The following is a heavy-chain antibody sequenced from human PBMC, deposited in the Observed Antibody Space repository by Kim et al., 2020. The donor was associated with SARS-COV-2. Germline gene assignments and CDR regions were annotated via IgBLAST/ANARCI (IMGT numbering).Heavy chain of an antibody. CDR2: T. Sequence: TYYNPSLKSRATISMDRSGNQFSQTLTSVTAPDTAVYYCTRRPYSDYFDYWGQGTLVTVSS. J-gene: IGHJ4*02. CDR3: TRRPYSDYFDY. D-gene: IGHD4-4*01. V-gene: IGHV4-30-2*01.